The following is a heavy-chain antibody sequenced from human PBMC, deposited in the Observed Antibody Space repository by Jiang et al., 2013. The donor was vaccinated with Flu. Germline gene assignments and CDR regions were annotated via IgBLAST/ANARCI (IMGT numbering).Heavy chain of an antibody. CDR3: ARNKWYYYGMDV. J-gene: IGHJ6*04. CDR1: GGSFSGYY. CDR2: INHSGST. D-gene: IGHD1/OR15-1a*01. Sequence: LLKPSETLSLTCAVYGGSFSGYYWSWIRQPPGKGLEWIGEINHSGSTNYNPSLKSRVTISVDTSKNQFSLKLSSVTAADTAVYYCARNKWYYYGMDVWGKGTTVTVSS. V-gene: IGHV4-34*01.